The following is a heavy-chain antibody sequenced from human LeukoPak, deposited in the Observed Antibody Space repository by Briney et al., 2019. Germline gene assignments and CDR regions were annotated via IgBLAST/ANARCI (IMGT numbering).Heavy chain of an antibody. CDR3: AKRGPGSPQSGKYYFDY. CDR1: GFTFSSYS. CDR2: ISYDGSDK. D-gene: IGHD3-10*01. V-gene: IGHV3-30*18. J-gene: IGHJ4*02. Sequence: GGSLRLSCAASGFTFSSYSMNWVRQAPGKGLEWVAVISYDGSDKFYADSVKGRFTISRDSSKNTLYLQMNSLRAEDTAVYYCAKRGPGSPQSGKYYFDYWGQGTLVTVSS.